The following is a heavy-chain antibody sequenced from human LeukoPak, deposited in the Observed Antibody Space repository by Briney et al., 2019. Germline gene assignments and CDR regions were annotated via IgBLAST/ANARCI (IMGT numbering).Heavy chain of an antibody. V-gene: IGHV4-30-2*01. CDR1: GGSISSGGYY. Sequence: PSQTLSLTCTVSGGSISSGGYYWSWLRQPPGKGLEWIGYIYHSGSTYYNPSLKSRVTISVDRSKNQFSLKLSSVTAADTAVYYCARGSSIAARGWFDPWGQGTLVTVSS. CDR2: IYHSGST. D-gene: IGHD6-6*01. J-gene: IGHJ5*02. CDR3: ARGSSIAARGWFDP.